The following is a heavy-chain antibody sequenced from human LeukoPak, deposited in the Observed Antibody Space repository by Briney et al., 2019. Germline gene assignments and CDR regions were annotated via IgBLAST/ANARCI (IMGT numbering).Heavy chain of an antibody. V-gene: IGHV3-7*01. Sequence: GGSLRLSCAASRFTFSSYWMSWVRQAPGKGLEWVANIKQDGSEKYYVDSVKGRFTISRDNAKNSLYLQMNSLRAEDTAVYYCARDWGYRNYRMDYWGQGTLVTVSS. J-gene: IGHJ4*02. D-gene: IGHD4-11*01. CDR3: ARDWGYRNYRMDY. CDR1: RFTFSSYW. CDR2: IKQDGSEK.